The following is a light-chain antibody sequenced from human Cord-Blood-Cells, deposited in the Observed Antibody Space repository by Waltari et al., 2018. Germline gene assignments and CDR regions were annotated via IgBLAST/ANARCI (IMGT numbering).Light chain of an antibody. J-gene: IGKJ3*01. CDR1: QSVSST. Sequence: EIVMTHSPASLHVSTGDRTTLSCRARQSVSSTLARYQQRPCQSPRLFMYGASTRATRIPARFSISGSGTEFTLTISSLHSEDFAVYCCQQYNYWPFTFGPGTKVYI. V-gene: IGKV3-15*01. CDR3: QQYNYWPFT. CDR2: GAS.